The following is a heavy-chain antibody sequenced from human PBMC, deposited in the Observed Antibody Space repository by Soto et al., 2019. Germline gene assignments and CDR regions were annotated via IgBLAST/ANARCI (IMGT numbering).Heavy chain of an antibody. Sequence: GGSLRLSCAASGFTFSSYSMNWVRQAPGKGLEWVSYISTSSSTIYYADSVKGRFTISRDNAENSLYLQMNSLRAEDTAVYYCARERGYSSGPTYYYYYGMDVWGQGTTVTVSS. CDR1: GFTFSSYS. CDR3: ARERGYSSGPTYYYYYGMDV. D-gene: IGHD6-19*01. CDR2: ISTSSSTI. J-gene: IGHJ6*02. V-gene: IGHV3-48*01.